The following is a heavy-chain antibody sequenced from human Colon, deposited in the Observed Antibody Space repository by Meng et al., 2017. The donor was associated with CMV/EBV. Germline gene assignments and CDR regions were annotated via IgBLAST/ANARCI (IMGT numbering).Heavy chain of an antibody. V-gene: IGHV1-69*10. CDR1: RGTFSTNA. Sequence: SVTVSCQGSRGTFSTNAISWVRQAPGQGLEWMGGILPVLDTSNYAQRFQGRVTITADKSTSTAYMELTGLTADDTAVYYCARARGGANHFYYGLDVWGHGTTVTVSS. J-gene: IGHJ6*02. CDR3: ARARGGANHFYYGLDV. D-gene: IGHD4/OR15-4a*01. CDR2: ILPVLDTS.